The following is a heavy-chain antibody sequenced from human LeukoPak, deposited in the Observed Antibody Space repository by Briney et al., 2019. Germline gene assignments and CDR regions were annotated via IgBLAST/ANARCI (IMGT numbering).Heavy chain of an antibody. CDR1: GGSISSYH. D-gene: IGHD6-19*01. Sequence: SETLSLTCTVSGGSISSYHWSWIRQPPGKGLEWIGYIYYSGSTNYNPSLKSRVTISVDTSKNQFSMKLSSVTAADTDVYYCARGIIAVAGNGYAFDIWGQGTMVTVSS. J-gene: IGHJ3*02. CDR3: ARGIIAVAGNGYAFDI. V-gene: IGHV4-59*08. CDR2: IYYSGST.